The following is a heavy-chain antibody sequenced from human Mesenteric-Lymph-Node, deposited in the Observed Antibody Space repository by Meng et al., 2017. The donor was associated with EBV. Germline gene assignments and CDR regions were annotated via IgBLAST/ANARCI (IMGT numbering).Heavy chain of an antibody. CDR1: GGSFSGYY. CDR2: IDDSAST. CDR3: ARIGQSTSWRWLVVDY. Sequence: QWGAGLLKPSATLSLACDVYGGSFSGYYWSRIRQPPWKGLASIGEIDDSASTNYNPSLKSRVTILIDTSKKQFSLKLNAVTAADTVLYYSARIGQSTSWRWLVVDYWGQGTLVTVSS. J-gene: IGHJ4*02. D-gene: IGHD4-23*01. V-gene: IGHV4-34*01.